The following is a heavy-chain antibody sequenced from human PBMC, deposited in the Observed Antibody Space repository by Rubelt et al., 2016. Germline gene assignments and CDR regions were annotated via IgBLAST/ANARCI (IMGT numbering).Heavy chain of an antibody. Sequence: EVQLVESGGGLVQPGGSLRLSCGVSGLSYSSYWMSWVRQAPGKGLEWVSYLSSSSSTIYYADSVKGRFTISRDNAKNSLYLQMNSLRAEDTAVYYCARSYSGYNPYWGQGTLVTVSS. D-gene: IGHD5-12*01. V-gene: IGHV3-48*01. J-gene: IGHJ4*02. CDR2: LSSSSSTI. CDR1: GLSYSSYW. CDR3: ARSYSGYNPY.